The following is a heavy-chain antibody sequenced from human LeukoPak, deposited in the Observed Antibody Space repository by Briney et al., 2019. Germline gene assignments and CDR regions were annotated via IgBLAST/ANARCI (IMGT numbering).Heavy chain of an antibody. Sequence: GGSLRLSCAASGFTFSSYGMHWVRQAPGKGLEWVAFIRYDGSNKYYADSVKGRFTISRDNSKNTLYLQMNSLRAEDTAVYYCAKDRLMVATTFYYFDYWGQGTLVTVSS. CDR1: GFTFSSYG. D-gene: IGHD5-12*01. J-gene: IGHJ4*02. V-gene: IGHV3-30*02. CDR3: AKDRLMVATTFYYFDY. CDR2: IRYDGSNK.